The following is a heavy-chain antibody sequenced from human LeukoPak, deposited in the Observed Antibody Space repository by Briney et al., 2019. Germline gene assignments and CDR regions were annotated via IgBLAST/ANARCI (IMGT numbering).Heavy chain of an antibody. CDR3: ATATLYYYYYMDV. CDR2: INSDGSST. Sequence: GGSLRLSCAASGFTFSSYGMHWVRHAPGKGLVWVSRINSDGSSTSYADSVKGRFTISRDNAKNTLYLRMNSLRAEDTAVYYCATATLYYYYYMDVWGKGTTVTVSS. V-gene: IGHV3-74*01. CDR1: GFTFSSYG. J-gene: IGHJ6*03.